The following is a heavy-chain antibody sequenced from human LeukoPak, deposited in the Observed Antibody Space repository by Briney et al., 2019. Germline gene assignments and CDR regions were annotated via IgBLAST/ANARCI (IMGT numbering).Heavy chain of an antibody. J-gene: IGHJ4*02. V-gene: IGHV4-34*01. Sequence: PSETLSLTCAVYGGSFSGYYWSWIRQPPGKGLEWIGEINHSGSTNYNPSHKSRVTMSVDTSKNQFSLKLSSVTAADTAVYYCARKDPGYTGYSDFDCWGQGTLVTVSS. CDR2: INHSGST. CDR1: GGSFSGYY. D-gene: IGHD5-12*01. CDR3: ARKDPGYTGYSDFDC.